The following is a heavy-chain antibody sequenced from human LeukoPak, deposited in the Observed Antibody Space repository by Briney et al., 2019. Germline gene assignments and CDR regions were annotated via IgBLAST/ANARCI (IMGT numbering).Heavy chain of an antibody. CDR1: GFTFDDYG. CDR3: ASSGLYDYVWWSYRPPFDY. CDR2: INWNGGRT. V-gene: IGHV3-20*04. D-gene: IGHD3-16*02. J-gene: IGHJ4*02. Sequence: GGSLRLSCAVSGFTFDDYGMSWGRQAQGKGMEWVCGINWNGGRTVYADSVKERLIISRDNAKKSLYLQVKRLRAADTALYYCASSGLYDYVWWSYRPPFDYWGQGTLVTVSS.